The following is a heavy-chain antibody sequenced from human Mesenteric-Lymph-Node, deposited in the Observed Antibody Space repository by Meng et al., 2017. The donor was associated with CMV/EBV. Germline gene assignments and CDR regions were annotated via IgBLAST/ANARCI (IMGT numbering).Heavy chain of an antibody. V-gene: IGHV1-18*01. Sequence: ASVKVSCKASGYTFTSYGISWVRQAPGQGLEWMGWISAYNGNTNYAQKLQGRVTMTTDTSTSTAYMELRSLRSDDTAVYYCARDLIFARPLSPHYFDYWGQGTLVTVPQ. CDR1: GYTFTSYG. CDR2: ISAYNGNT. CDR3: ARDLIFARPLSPHYFDY. J-gene: IGHJ4*02. D-gene: IGHD6-6*01.